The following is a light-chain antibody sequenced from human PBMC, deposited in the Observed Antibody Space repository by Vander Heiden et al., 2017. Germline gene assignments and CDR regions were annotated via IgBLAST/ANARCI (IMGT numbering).Light chain of an antibody. CDR3: QQYNSYSWT. Sequence: DIQMTQSPSTLSASVGDRVTITCRASQSISSWLAWYQQKPGNAPKLLIYKASNLEPGVPSRFSGSGSGTEFTLTIISLQPDDCATYYCQQYNSYSWTFGQGTKVEIK. J-gene: IGKJ1*01. CDR2: KAS. V-gene: IGKV1-5*03. CDR1: QSISSW.